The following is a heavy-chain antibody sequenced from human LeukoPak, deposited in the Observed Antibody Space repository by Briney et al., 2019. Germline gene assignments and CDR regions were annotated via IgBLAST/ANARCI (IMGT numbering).Heavy chain of an antibody. CDR3: AKSLDERYCSGGSCYNWFDP. D-gene: IGHD2-15*01. V-gene: IGHV3-23*01. CDR2: ISGSGGST. J-gene: IGHJ5*02. Sequence: PGGSLRLSCAASGFTFSSYGMSWVRQAPGKGLEWVSAISGSGGSTYYADSVKGRFTISRDNSKNTLYLQMNSLRAEDTAVYYCAKSLDERYCSGGSCYNWFDPWGQGTLVTVSS. CDR1: GFTFSSYG.